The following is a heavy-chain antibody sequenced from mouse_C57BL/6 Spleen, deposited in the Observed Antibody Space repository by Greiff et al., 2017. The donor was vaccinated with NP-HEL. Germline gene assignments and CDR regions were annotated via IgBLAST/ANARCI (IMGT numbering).Heavy chain of an antibody. Sequence: EVKLMESGPGLVKPSQSLSLTCSVTGYSITSGYYWNWIRQFPGNKLEWMGYISYDGSNNYNPSLKNRISITRDTSKNQFFLKLNSVTTEDTATYYCARGQPFDYWGQGTTLTVSS. CDR1: GYSITSGYY. J-gene: IGHJ2*01. CDR2: ISYDGSN. V-gene: IGHV3-6*01. D-gene: IGHD6-1*01. CDR3: ARGQPFDY.